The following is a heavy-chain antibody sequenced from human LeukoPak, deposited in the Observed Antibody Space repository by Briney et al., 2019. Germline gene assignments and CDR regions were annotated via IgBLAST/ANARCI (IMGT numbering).Heavy chain of an antibody. CDR2: IKEDGSDK. V-gene: IGHV3-7*05. D-gene: IGHD3-10*01. Sequence: GGSLRLFCSASAFTFSSYWMTWVRQAPGKGLEWVATIKEDGSDKYYVVSVRGRITISRDNAENSLYLQMNSLRAEDTAIYYCATGGHYYGDWGQGTLVTVSS. J-gene: IGHJ4*02. CDR3: ATGGHYYGD. CDR1: AFTFSSYW.